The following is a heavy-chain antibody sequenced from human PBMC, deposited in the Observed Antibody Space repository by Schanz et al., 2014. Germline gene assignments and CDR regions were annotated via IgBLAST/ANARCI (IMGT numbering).Heavy chain of an antibody. J-gene: IGHJ5*02. D-gene: IGHD3-3*01. V-gene: IGHV1-2*06. CDR2: ISPSSGGT. CDR1: GYTFTNHY. Sequence: QVQLIQSGPEVKKPGASVKVSCKASGYTFTNHYLHWVRQAPGQGLEWMGRISPSSGGTNYAQNFQGRVTMTKDTSINTVYMELSTLTSDDTAVYYCARESVSRTRLFDPGGQGTLVTVSS. CDR3: ARESVSRTRLFDP.